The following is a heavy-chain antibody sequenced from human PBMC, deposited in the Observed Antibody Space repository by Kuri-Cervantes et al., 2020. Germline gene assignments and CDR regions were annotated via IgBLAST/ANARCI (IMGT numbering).Heavy chain of an antibody. V-gene: IGHV3-73*01. CDR3: TTGAYYDILTGYYVGGEIDY. J-gene: IGHJ4*02. CDR2: IRNKANNYAT. CDR1: GFTFSSYW. D-gene: IGHD3-9*01. Sequence: GESLKISCAASGFTFSSYWMSWVRQASGKGLEWVGRIRNKANNYATTYAASVKGRFTISRDDSKSTAYLQMSSLKTEDTAVYYCTTGAYYDILTGYYVGGEIDYWGQGTLVTVSS.